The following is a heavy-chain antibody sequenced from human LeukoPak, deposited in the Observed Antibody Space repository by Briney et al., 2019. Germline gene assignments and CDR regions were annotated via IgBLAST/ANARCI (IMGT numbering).Heavy chain of an antibody. CDR1: GGSISSYY. Sequence: PSETLSLTCTVSGGSISSYYWSWIRQPPGKGLEWIGYIYYNGSTNYNPSLKSRVTISVDMSKNQFSLKLSSVSAADTAVYYCARIRAVAGRFYFDYWGQGTLVTVSS. D-gene: IGHD6-19*01. CDR3: ARIRAVAGRFYFDY. V-gene: IGHV4-59*01. J-gene: IGHJ4*02. CDR2: IYYNGST.